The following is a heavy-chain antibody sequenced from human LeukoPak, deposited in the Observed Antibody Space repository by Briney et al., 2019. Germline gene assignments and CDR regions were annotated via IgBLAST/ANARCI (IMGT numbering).Heavy chain of an antibody. Sequence: PGGSLRLSCVASGFTFSSYGMHWVRQAPGKGLEWVAVISYDGSNKYYADSVKGRFTISRDNSKNTLYLQMNTLRAEDTAVYYCARTFWGSGFYFDYWGQGTLVTVSS. CDR1: GFTFSSYG. J-gene: IGHJ4*02. V-gene: IGHV3-30*03. D-gene: IGHD2/OR15-2a*01. CDR2: ISYDGSNK. CDR3: ARTFWGSGFYFDY.